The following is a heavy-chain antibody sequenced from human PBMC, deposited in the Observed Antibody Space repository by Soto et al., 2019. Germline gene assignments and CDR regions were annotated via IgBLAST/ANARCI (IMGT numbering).Heavy chain of an antibody. CDR2: TSYDGNNK. V-gene: IGHV3-30*19. Sequence: QLQLVESGGGVVQPGTSLRLSCAASGFRFKSFVMHWVRQAPGKGLDWVAFTSYDGNNKDYGDSVKGRFTVSRDNYQNTLHLQMDFLRQEDTALYYCARWGTTGGFDLWGQGTLVSVSS. D-gene: IGHD3-16*01. J-gene: IGHJ4*02. CDR3: ARWGTTGGFDL. CDR1: GFRFKSFV.